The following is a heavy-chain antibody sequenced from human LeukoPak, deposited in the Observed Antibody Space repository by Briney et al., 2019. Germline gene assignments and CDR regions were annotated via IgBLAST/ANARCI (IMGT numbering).Heavy chain of an antibody. CDR3: ASRSIDYGGNYYFDS. V-gene: IGHV4-34*01. J-gene: IGHJ4*02. D-gene: IGHD4-23*01. Sequence: SETLSLTCAVYGGSFSGYYWSWIRRPTGKGLEWIGEINHSGSTKYNPPLKSRVTISVDTSKNQFSLKLSSVIAADTAVYYCASRSIDYGGNYYFDSWGQGTLVTVSS. CDR2: INHSGST. CDR1: GGSFSGYY.